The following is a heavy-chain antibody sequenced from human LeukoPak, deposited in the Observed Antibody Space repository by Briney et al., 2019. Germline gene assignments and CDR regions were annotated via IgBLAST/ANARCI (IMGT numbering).Heavy chain of an antibody. D-gene: IGHD2-8*02. J-gene: IGHJ3*01. CDR3: ARHCCTGPSKRVFDF. V-gene: IGHV4-39*01. CDR2: ISYSGNT. Sequence: SQTLSLTCTVSGGSLVSSDYHWGWGRQPPGKGLEWVGAISYSGNTDYNPSLRSRVAVSVDTSNNQFSLRLSSVTAADTAVYHCARHCCTGPSKRVFDFWGQGTMVTVSS. CDR1: GGSLVSSDYH.